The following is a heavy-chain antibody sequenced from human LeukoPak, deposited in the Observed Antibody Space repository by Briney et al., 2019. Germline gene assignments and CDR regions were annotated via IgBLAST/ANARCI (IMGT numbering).Heavy chain of an antibody. D-gene: IGHD2-15*01. Sequence: GGSLRLSCAASGFPFSSYVMSWVRQAPGKGLEWVAVISYDGSNKYYADSVKGRFTISRDNSKNTLYLQMNSLRAEDTAVYYCARVQGGGAFDIWGQGTMVTVSS. J-gene: IGHJ3*02. V-gene: IGHV3-30-3*01. CDR3: ARVQGGGAFDI. CDR2: ISYDGSNK. CDR1: GFPFSSYV.